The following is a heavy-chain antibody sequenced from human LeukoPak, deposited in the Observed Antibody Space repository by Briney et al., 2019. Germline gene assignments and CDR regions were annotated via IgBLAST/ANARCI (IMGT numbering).Heavy chain of an antibody. CDR2: IYYSGST. CDR3: ARGGGWFDY. D-gene: IGHD6-19*01. J-gene: IGHJ4*02. CDR1: GGSTSSYY. V-gene: IGHV4-59*01. Sequence: SETLSLTCTVSGGSTSSYYWSWIRQPPGKGLEWIGYIYYSGSTNYNPSLKSRVTISVDTSKNQFSLKLSSVTAADTAVYYCARGGGWFDYWGQGTLVTVSS.